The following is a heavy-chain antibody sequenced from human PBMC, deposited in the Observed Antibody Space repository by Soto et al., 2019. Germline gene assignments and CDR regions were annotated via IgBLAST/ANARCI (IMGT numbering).Heavy chain of an antibody. J-gene: IGHJ6*02. CDR3: AIISDYGSGSYYYYYYGMDV. CDR2: IYHSGST. CDR1: GGSISGSNW. D-gene: IGHD3-10*01. V-gene: IGHV4-4*02. Sequence: SETLCVTCAVSGGSISGSNWWSWVRQPPGKGLEWIGEIYHSGSTNYNPSLKSRVTISVDKSKNQFSLKLSSVTAADTAVYYCAIISDYGSGSYYYYYYGMDVWGQGTTVTVSS.